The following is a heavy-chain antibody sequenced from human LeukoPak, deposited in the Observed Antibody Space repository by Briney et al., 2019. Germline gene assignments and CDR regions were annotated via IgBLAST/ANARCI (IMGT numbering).Heavy chain of an antibody. Sequence: SETLSLTCTVSGGSISSGSYYWGWIRQPPGKGLEWIGSIYYSGSTYYNPSLKSRVTISVDTSKNQFSLKLSSVTAADTAVYYCARTIFGVVIIPVLHDYWGQGTLVTVSS. D-gene: IGHD3-3*01. V-gene: IGHV4-39*01. J-gene: IGHJ4*02. CDR3: ARTIFGVVIIPVLHDY. CDR2: IYYSGST. CDR1: GGSISSGSYY.